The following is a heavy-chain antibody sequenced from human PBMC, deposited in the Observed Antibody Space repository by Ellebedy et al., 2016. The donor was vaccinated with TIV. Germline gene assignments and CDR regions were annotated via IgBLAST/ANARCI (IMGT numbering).Heavy chain of an antibody. CDR1: GYSFTNHW. CDR2: IYPSDSDT. V-gene: IGHV5-51*01. D-gene: IGHD1-14*01. Sequence: GESLKISCKGSGYSFTNHWIGWVRQLPGKGLEWMGIIYPSDSDTRYSPSFQGQVTISADKSLNVAYLQWSSLRASDTGMYYCAIQATKHHSGDYWGQGSLVTVSS. J-gene: IGHJ4*02. CDR3: AIQATKHHSGDY.